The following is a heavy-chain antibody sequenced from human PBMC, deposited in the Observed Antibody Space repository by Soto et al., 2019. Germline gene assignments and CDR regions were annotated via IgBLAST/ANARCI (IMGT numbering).Heavy chain of an antibody. D-gene: IGHD3-22*01. Sequence: SKTLSLTCAVSGHAIITEYYWVGIRQPPGEVLEWSGSIYHNGAIYYNPSLKSRVTISLDTSKNQFSVKLSSVTAANTAVFYCARAVGIYSDSSGFYGPGDSDAFDIWGQGTMVT. J-gene: IGHJ3*02. V-gene: IGHV4-38-2*01. CDR2: IYHNGAI. CDR3: ARAVGIYSDSSGFYGPGDSDAFDI. CDR1: GHAIITEYY.